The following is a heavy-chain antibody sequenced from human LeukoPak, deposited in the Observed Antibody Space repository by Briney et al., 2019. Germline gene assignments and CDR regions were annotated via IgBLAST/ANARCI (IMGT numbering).Heavy chain of an antibody. CDR1: GGSISSYY. D-gene: IGHD3-10*01. Sequence: SETLSLTCTVSGGSISSYYWSWIRQPPGKGLEWIGYIYYSGSTNYNPSLKSRVTISVDTSKNQFPLKLSSVTAADTAVYYCARFPSVRVRGVIINNWFDPWGQGTLVTVSS. J-gene: IGHJ5*02. CDR2: IYYSGST. CDR3: ARFPSVRVRGVIINNWFDP. V-gene: IGHV4-59*08.